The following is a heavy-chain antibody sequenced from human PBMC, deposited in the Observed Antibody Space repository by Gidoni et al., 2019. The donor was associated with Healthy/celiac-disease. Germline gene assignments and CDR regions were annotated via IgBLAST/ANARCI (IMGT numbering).Heavy chain of an antibody. Sequence: QVQLAQSGAEVKKPGASVKVSCTASGYPFTSYYMHWVRQAPGQGLEWMGIINPSGGSTSYAQKFQGRVTMTRDTSTSTVYMELSSLRSEDTAVYYCARDGSGYDPLDYWGQGTLVTGSS. CDR1: GYPFTSYY. J-gene: IGHJ4*02. CDR3: ARDGSGYDPLDY. D-gene: IGHD5-12*01. CDR2: INPSGGST. V-gene: IGHV1-46*01.